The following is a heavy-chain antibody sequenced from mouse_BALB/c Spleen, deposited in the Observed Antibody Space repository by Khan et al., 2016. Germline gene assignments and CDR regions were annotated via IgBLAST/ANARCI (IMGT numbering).Heavy chain of an antibody. CDR2: ISYSGST. V-gene: IGHV3-2*02. Sequence: EVQLQESGPGLVKPSQSLSLTCTVTGYSITSDYAWNWIRQFPGNKLEWICNISYSGSTSYNPSIKRRISVTRDTSNNQYFLQLNSVSTEDTATYYCARSPDGSSYWYIDVWGAGTTVTVSS. D-gene: IGHD1-1*01. CDR1: GYSITSDYA. CDR3: ARSPDGSSYWYIDV. J-gene: IGHJ1*01.